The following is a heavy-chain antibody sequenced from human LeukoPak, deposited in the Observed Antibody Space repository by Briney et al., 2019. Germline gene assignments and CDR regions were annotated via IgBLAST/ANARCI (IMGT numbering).Heavy chain of an antibody. J-gene: IGHJ4*02. CDR2: ISGGGGST. V-gene: IGHV3-23*01. CDR1: GFTFSNYA. Sequence: PGGSLRLSCAASGFTFSNYAMNWVRQAPGKGLEWVSAISGGGGSTYYADSVKGRFTISRDNSKNTLYLQMNSLRAEDRAVYYCAKVSKEVYYDSSGYYYASYYFDYWGQGTLVTVSS. D-gene: IGHD3-22*01. CDR3: AKVSKEVYYDSSGYYYASYYFDY.